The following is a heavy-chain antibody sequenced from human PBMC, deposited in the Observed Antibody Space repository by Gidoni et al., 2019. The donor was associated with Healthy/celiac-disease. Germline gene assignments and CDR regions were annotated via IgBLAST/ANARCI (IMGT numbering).Heavy chain of an antibody. CDR1: GFTFDDYG. D-gene: IGHD3-22*01. V-gene: IGHV3-20*01. CDR2: INWNGGST. CDR3: ARRVTTAYDSSGYNNWFDP. Sequence: EVQLVESGGGVVRPGGSLRLSCAASGFTFDDYGMSWVRQAPGKGLEWVSGINWNGGSTGYADSVKGRFTISRDNAKNSLYLQMNSLRAEDTALYHCARRVTTAYDSSGYNNWFDPWGQGTLVTVSS. J-gene: IGHJ5*02.